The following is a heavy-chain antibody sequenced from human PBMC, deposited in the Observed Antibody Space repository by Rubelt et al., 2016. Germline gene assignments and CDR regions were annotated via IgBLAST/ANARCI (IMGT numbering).Heavy chain of an antibody. Sequence: QITLKESGPTLVRPTQTLTLTCTFSGFSFSTSGEGVGWIRQPPGKALEWLALIYWDDDKRYSPSLKNRLTITKDTSKKQVVLTMTNMDPVDTATYYCAQALDGSDWNSRRYDPWGQGILVTVSS. V-gene: IGHV2-5*02. CDR3: AQALDGSDWNSRRYDP. CDR1: GFSFSTSGEG. CDR2: IYWDDDK. D-gene: IGHD1-7*01. J-gene: IGHJ5*02.